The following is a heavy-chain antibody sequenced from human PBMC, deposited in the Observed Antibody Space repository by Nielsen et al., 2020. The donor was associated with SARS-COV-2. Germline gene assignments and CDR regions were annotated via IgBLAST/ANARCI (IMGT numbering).Heavy chain of an antibody. CDR1: GYSFTSYW. CDR2: IYPGDSDT. D-gene: IGHD5-24*01. CDR3: ARPRDGYNRPYFDY. J-gene: IGHJ4*02. V-gene: IGHV5-51*01. Sequence: KVSCKGSGYSFTSYWIGWVRQMPGKGLEWMGIIYPGDSDTRYSPSFQGQVTISADKSISTAYLQWSSLKASDTAMYYCARPRDGYNRPYFDYRGQGTLVTVSS.